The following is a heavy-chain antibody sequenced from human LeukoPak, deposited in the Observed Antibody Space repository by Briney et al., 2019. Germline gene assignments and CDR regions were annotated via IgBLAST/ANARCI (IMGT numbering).Heavy chain of an antibody. Sequence: SETLSLTCTVSGYSISSGYYWGWIRQPPGKGLEWIGNIYHTESTYYNPSLNSRVTISVDTSKNQFSLKLSSVTAADTAVYYCASLGAVAANWFDPWGQGILVTVSS. CDR1: GYSISSGYY. CDR2: IYHTEST. D-gene: IGHD6-25*01. V-gene: IGHV4-38-2*02. J-gene: IGHJ5*02. CDR3: ASLGAVAANWFDP.